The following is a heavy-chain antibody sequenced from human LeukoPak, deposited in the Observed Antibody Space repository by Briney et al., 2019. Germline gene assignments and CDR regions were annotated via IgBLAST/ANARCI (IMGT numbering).Heavy chain of an antibody. CDR3: ARLGELCFPEAY. Sequence: PGGSLRLSCAASGFIFSHYNMNWVRQAPGKGLEWVSSISSSGTYKYYADSVKGRFTISRDNTKNSLSLQMDSLRVEDTAVYFCARLGELCFPEAYWGQGSLVTVSP. CDR2: ISSSGTYK. V-gene: IGHV3-21*01. J-gene: IGHJ4*02. D-gene: IGHD1-7*01. CDR1: GFIFSHYN.